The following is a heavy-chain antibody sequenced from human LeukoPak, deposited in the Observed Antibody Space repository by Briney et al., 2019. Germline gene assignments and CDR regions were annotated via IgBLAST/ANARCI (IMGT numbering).Heavy chain of an antibody. CDR1: GFTFSSYA. CDR2: ISYDGSNK. V-gene: IGHV3-30-3*01. Sequence: GGSLRLSCAASGFTFSSYAMHWVRQAPGKGLEWVAVISYDGSNKYYADSVEGRFTISRDNSKNTLYLQMNSLRAEDTAVYYCARDRVVVVPAYAFDIWGQGTMVTVSS. J-gene: IGHJ3*02. CDR3: ARDRVVVVPAYAFDI. D-gene: IGHD2-2*01.